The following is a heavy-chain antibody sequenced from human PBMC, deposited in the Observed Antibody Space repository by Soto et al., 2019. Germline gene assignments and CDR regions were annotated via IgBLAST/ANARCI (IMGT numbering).Heavy chain of an antibody. CDR1: GYTFTSYG. V-gene: IGHV1-18*01. CDR3: ARDSTITFFGVVISDPIDS. CDR2: ISAYNGNT. Sequence: ASVKVSCKASGYTFTSYGISWVRQAPGQGLEWMGWISAYNGNTNYAQKLQGRVTMTTDTSTSTAYMELRSLRSDDTAVYYCARDSTITFFGVVISDPIDSWGQGTLVTVSA. D-gene: IGHD3-3*01. J-gene: IGHJ4*02.